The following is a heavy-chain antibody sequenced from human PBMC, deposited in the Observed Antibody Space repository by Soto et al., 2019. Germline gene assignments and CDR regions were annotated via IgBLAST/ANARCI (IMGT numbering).Heavy chain of an antibody. J-gene: IGHJ3*02. CDR2: INPSGGST. D-gene: IGHD3-22*01. Sequence: QVQLVQSGAEVKKPGASVKVSCKASGYTFTSYYMHWVRQAPGQGLEWMGIINPSGGSTSYAQKFQVRVTMTRDTSTSTVYRELSSLRSEDTAVYYCARDRSYYYDSSGYADDAFDIWGQGTMVTVSS. V-gene: IGHV1-46*01. CDR3: ARDRSYYYDSSGYADDAFDI. CDR1: GYTFTSYY.